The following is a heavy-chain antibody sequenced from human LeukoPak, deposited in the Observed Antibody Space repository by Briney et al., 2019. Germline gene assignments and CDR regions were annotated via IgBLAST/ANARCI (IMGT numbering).Heavy chain of an antibody. CDR2: IYYVGST. V-gene: IGHV4-39*07. Sequence: GSLRLSCAASGFTFSSYSMNWVRQAPGKGLEWIGSIYYVGSTYYNPSLKSRVTISVDTSKNQFSLKLSSVTAADTAMYYCARHYVDRAFDIWGQGTMVTVSS. CDR3: ARHYVDRAFDI. J-gene: IGHJ3*02. CDR1: GFTFSSYS. D-gene: IGHD4-17*01.